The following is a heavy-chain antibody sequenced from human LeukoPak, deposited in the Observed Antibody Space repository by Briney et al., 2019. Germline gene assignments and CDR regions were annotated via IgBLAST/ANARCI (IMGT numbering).Heavy chain of an antibody. Sequence: PSETLSLTCTVSGGSITSSSHYWGWIRQPPGKGLEWIGSIYYSGDTYYDPSLQSRVTTSLDTSKNQFSLKLSSVTAADTAVYYCARTGAVAGTGSFDIWGQGTMVTVSS. CDR3: ARTGAVAGTGSFDI. J-gene: IGHJ3*02. CDR2: IYYSGDT. CDR1: GGSITSSSHY. V-gene: IGHV4-39*07. D-gene: IGHD6-19*01.